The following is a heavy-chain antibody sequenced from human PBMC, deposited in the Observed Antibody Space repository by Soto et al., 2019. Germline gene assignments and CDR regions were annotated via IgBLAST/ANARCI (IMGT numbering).Heavy chain of an antibody. J-gene: IGHJ6*02. CDR2: ISSRSSTI. D-gene: IGHD3-10*01. V-gene: IGHV3-48*02. Sequence: GGSLRLSCAASGFTFSSYSMNWVRQATGKGLEWVSYISSRSSTIYYAVYVKGRFTISRDNAKHSLYLQMNSLRDEDTAVYYCARDGPRKYGSGSYRYGMDVWGQGTTVTVSS. CDR1: GFTFSSYS. CDR3: ARDGPRKYGSGSYRYGMDV.